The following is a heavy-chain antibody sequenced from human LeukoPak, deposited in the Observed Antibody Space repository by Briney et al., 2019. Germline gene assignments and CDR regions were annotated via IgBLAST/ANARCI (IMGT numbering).Heavy chain of an antibody. CDR3: AKTPYSTSQDY. CDR2: ISGSGGST. V-gene: IGHV3-23*01. CDR1: GFSFSSYA. Sequence: GGSLRLSCATSGFSFSSYAMSWVRQAPGKGLEWVSAISGSGGSTFYADSVKGRFTISRDNSKNTLYLQMNSLRAEDTAVYYCAKTPYSTSQDYWGQGTLVTVSS. D-gene: IGHD6-6*01. J-gene: IGHJ4*02.